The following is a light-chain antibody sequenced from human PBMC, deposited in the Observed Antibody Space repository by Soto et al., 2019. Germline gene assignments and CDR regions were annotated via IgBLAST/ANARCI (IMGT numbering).Light chain of an antibody. Sequence: VLTQSPGTLALSPGERATLSCMASHSVSNNLAWYQQQPGQAPRLLIYGASTTASGIPARFSGSGSGTEFTLNISSLQSEDFAVYYCLPYNDWPRWTFGQGTKVAIK. CDR2: GAS. V-gene: IGKV3-15*01. CDR1: HSVSNN. J-gene: IGKJ1*01. CDR3: LPYNDWPRWT.